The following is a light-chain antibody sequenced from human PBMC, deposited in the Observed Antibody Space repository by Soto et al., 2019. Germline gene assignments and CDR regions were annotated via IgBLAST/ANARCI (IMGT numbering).Light chain of an antibody. CDR1: SSDVGGYDY. Sequence: QSALTQPASVSGSPGQSITISCTGTSSDVGGYDYVSWYQQHPGKAPKLIIYDINYRPSGVSSRFSGSKSVNTASLTISGLQAEDEADYYCSSYTSSSSVLFGGGTKLTVL. CDR2: DIN. CDR3: SSYTSSSSVL. V-gene: IGLV2-14*01. J-gene: IGLJ2*01.